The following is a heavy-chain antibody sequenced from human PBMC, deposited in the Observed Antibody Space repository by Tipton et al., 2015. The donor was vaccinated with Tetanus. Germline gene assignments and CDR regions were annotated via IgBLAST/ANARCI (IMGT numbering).Heavy chain of an antibody. D-gene: IGHD3-3*01. CDR1: GGSIRGHF. CDR3: ARHQSGYFTPFDY. Sequence: TLSLTCTVSGGSIRGHFRSWIRQPAGKGLEWIGRLHSSGDTTYNPSLKSRVTISGDTSKNQFSLNLNSMAAADTGVYYCARHQSGYFTPFDYWGQGNLVTVSS. J-gene: IGHJ4*02. CDR2: LHSSGDT. V-gene: IGHV4-4*07.